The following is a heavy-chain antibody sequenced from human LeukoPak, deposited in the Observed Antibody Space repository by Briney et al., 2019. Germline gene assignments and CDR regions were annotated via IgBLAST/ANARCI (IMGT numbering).Heavy chain of an antibody. CDR3: ARAAGGY. CDR2: IYYSGST. D-gene: IGHD3-16*01. V-gene: IGHV4-59*01. CDR1: GGTISSYF. Sequence: SETLSLTCTVSGGTISSYFWSWIRQPPGKGMEWIGNIYYSGSTNYNPSLKSRVTISVDTSKNQFSLKLSSVTAADTAVYYCARAAGGYWGQGTLVTVSS. J-gene: IGHJ4*02.